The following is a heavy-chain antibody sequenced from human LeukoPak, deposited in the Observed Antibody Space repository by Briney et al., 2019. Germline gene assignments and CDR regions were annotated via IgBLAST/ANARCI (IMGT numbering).Heavy chain of an antibody. CDR1: GGSISSGGYY. CDR3: ARVYGRTPKYYMDV. Sequence: PSETLSLTCTVSGGSISSGGYYWSWIRQPPGKGLEWIGYIYHSGSTYYNPSLKSRVTISVDRSKNQFSLKLSSVTAADTAVYYCARVYGRTPKYYMDVWGKGTTVTVSS. V-gene: IGHV4-30-2*01. CDR2: IYHSGST. D-gene: IGHD4-17*01. J-gene: IGHJ6*03.